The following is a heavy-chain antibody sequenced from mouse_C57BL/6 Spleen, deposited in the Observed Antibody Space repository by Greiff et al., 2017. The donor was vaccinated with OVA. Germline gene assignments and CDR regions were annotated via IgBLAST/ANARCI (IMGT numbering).Heavy chain of an antibody. J-gene: IGHJ4*01. CDR2: IYPRSGNT. D-gene: IGHD2-4*01. V-gene: IGHV1-81*01. Sequence: VKLMESGAELARPGASVKLSCKASGYTFTSYGISWVKQRTGQGLEWIGEIYPRSGNTYYNEKFKGKATLTADKSSSTAYMELRSLTSEDSAVYFCARRDDYEYYAMDYWGQGTSVTVSS. CDR3: ARRDDYEYYAMDY. CDR1: GYTFTSYG.